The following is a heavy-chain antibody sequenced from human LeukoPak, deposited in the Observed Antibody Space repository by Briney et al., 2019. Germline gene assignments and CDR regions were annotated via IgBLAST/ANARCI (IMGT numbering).Heavy chain of an antibody. Sequence: SETLSLTFAGCVGSFSGYYWSWIRQPRWKGLEWIGEINHSGSTNYNPSLNCRVTISVHTSKNQYSTKLSSVPAANTAVYYCARGRSPVAAAGYYFDYWGQGTLVTVSS. V-gene: IGHV4-34*01. CDR1: VGSFSGYY. CDR3: ARGRSPVAAAGYYFDY. J-gene: IGHJ4*02. D-gene: IGHD6-13*01. CDR2: INHSGST.